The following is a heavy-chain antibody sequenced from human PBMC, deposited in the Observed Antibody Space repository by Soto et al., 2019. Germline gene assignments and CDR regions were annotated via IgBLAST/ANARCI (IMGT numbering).Heavy chain of an antibody. D-gene: IGHD7-27*01. CDR3: ARDPAWGWDYWYFDP. J-gene: IGHJ2*01. Sequence: EVQLVESGGGSVQPGGSLRLSCAASGFTFSSHWMSWVRQAPGKGLEWVANIKQDGSEKYYVDSVKGRFTISRDNAKNSLYLQMNSLRAEDTAVYYCARDPAWGWDYWYFDPWGRGTLVTVSS. V-gene: IGHV3-7*03. CDR2: IKQDGSEK. CDR1: GFTFSSHW.